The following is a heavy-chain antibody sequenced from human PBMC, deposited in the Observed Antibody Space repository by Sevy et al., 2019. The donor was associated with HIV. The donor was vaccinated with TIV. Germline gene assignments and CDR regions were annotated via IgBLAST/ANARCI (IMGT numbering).Heavy chain of an antibody. V-gene: IGHV3-7*01. J-gene: IGHJ6*04. D-gene: IGHD6-13*01. CDR1: GFSFSKFW. Sequence: GGSLRLSCAASGFSFSKFWMSWDRQAPGKGLEWVANIKEDGSEKYYVHSVKGRFTISRDDAKNSLYLQMNSLRAEDTALYYCARDRAGGMDVWGKGTTVTVSS. CDR2: IKEDGSEK. CDR3: ARDRAGGMDV.